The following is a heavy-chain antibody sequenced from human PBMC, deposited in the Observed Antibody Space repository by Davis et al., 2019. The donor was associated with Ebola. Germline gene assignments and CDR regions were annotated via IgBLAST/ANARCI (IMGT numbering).Heavy chain of an antibody. CDR1: GVPISRHY. Sequence: PGGSLRLSCTVSGVPISRHYWSWIRQPPGKRLEWIGSIYYTGSAYYNSSLASRATISVDTSKNQFSLKLTSVTAADTAMYYCSERGSSVWGQGTLVTVSS. V-gene: IGHV4-59*03. CDR3: SERGSSV. J-gene: IGHJ4*02. CDR2: IYYTGSA. D-gene: IGHD3-10*01.